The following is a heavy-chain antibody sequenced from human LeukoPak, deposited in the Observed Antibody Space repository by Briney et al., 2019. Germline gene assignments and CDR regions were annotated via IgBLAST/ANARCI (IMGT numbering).Heavy chain of an antibody. CDR2: MTSDMRTI. CDR3: ARSVEAPFDA. CDR1: GFTFSVYS. D-gene: IGHD1-1*01. V-gene: IGHV3-48*01. J-gene: IGHJ3*01. Sequence: PGGSLRLSCAASGFTFSVYSMNWVRQAPGKGLEWVSYMTSDMRTIYYADSVKGRFTISRDNAQKSLYLQMNSLRAEDTAVYFCARSVEAPFDAWGQGTMVTVSS.